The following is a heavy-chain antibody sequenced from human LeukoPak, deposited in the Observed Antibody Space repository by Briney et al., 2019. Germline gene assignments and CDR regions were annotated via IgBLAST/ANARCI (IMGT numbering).Heavy chain of an antibody. V-gene: IGHV3-7*01. J-gene: IGHJ6*03. CDR1: GLSFSSYW. Sequence: PGGSLRLSCAASGLSFSSYWMSWVRQAPGKGPEWVANIKQDGSEKYYVDSVKGRFTISRDNAKNSVSLQMNSLRAEDTAVYYCASGSYGSGFYYFYYMDVWGKGTTVTVSS. D-gene: IGHD3-10*01. CDR2: IKQDGSEK. CDR3: ASGSYGSGFYYFYYMDV.